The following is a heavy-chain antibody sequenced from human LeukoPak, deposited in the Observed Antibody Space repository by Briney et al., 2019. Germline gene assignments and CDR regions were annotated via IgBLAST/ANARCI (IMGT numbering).Heavy chain of an antibody. Sequence: SETLSLTCTVSGGSISSYYWSWIRQPPGKGLEWIGYIYYSGSTNYNPSLKSRVTIPVDTSKNQFSLKLSSVTAADTAVYYCARAKPPLWFGELGYFDYWGQGTLVTVSS. CDR2: IYYSGST. CDR1: GGSISSYY. J-gene: IGHJ4*02. D-gene: IGHD3-10*01. V-gene: IGHV4-59*01. CDR3: ARAKPPLWFGELGYFDY.